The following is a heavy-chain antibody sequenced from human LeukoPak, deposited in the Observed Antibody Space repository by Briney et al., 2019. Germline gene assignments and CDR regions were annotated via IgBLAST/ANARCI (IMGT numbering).Heavy chain of an antibody. CDR3: ARGQYDFWSASYRTGDAIDI. V-gene: IGHV3-30-3*01. CDR1: GFTFSDYY. CDR2: LSYDGNVE. Sequence: PGGSLRLSCAASGFTFSDYYMSWIRQAPGKGLEWVAVLSYDGNVEKYADSVTGRFTISRDNSKNTLFLRMSSPRAEDTAVYYCARGQYDFWSASYRTGDAIDIWGQGTMVIVST. J-gene: IGHJ3*02. D-gene: IGHD3-3*01.